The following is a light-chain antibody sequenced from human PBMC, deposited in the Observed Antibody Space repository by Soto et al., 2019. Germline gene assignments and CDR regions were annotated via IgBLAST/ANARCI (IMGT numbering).Light chain of an antibody. CDR2: ATS. CDR3: QHYNNWPLT. J-gene: IGKJ4*01. Sequence: EIVLTQSPGSLSLSPGERATLSCRASQSVSSSYLAWYQQKPGQAPRLLIYATSTRATGIPARFSGSGSGTEFTLTISSLQSEDFAVYYCQHYNNWPLTFGGVTKVDIK. V-gene: IGKV3-15*01. CDR1: QSVSSSY.